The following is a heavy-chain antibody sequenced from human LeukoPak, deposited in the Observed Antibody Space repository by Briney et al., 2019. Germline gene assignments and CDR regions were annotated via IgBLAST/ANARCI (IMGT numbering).Heavy chain of an antibody. CDR1: GYTFTGYY. V-gene: IGHV1-2*06. D-gene: IGHD3-10*01. Sequence: ASVKVSCKASGYTFTGYYMHWVRQALGQGLEWMGRINPNSGGTNYAQKFQGRVTMTRDTSISTAYMELSRLRSDDTAVYYCARVRATMVRGVIYYYYGMDVWGQGTTVTVSS. CDR2: INPNSGGT. J-gene: IGHJ6*02. CDR3: ARVRATMVRGVIYYYYGMDV.